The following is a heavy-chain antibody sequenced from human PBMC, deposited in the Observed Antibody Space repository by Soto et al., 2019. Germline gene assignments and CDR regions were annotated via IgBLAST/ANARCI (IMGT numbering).Heavy chain of an antibody. CDR2: ISAYNGNT. CDR1: GYTFTSYG. J-gene: IGHJ4*02. CDR3: AREILRDFWSGYSHPFDY. Sequence: ASVKVSCKASGYTFTSYGISWVRQAPGQGVEWMGWISAYNGNTNYAQKLQGRVTMTTDTSTSTAYMELRSLRSDDTAVYYCAREILRDFWSGYSHPFDYWGQGTLVTVSS. D-gene: IGHD3-3*01. V-gene: IGHV1-18*01.